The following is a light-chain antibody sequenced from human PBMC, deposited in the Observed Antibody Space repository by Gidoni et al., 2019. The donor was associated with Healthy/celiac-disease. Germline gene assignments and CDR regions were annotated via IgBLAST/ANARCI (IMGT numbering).Light chain of an antibody. Sequence: SSELTQDPAVYVALGQTVRITCQGDSLRSYYASWYQQKPGQAPVLVIYGKNNRPSGIPDRFSGSSSGNTASLTITGAQAEDEADYYCNSRDSSGNHPHVVFGGGTKLTVL. J-gene: IGLJ2*01. CDR3: NSRDSSGNHPHVV. V-gene: IGLV3-19*01. CDR1: SLRSYY. CDR2: GKN.